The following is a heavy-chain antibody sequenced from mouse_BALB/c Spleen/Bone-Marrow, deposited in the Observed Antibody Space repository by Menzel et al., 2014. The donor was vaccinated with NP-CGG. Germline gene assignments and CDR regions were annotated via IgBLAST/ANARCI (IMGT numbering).Heavy chain of an antibody. CDR1: GYTFTSCV. CDR2: INPYNDDT. CDR3: ARSLYGYDWYFDV. J-gene: IGHJ1*01. V-gene: IGHV1-14*01. D-gene: IGHD2-2*01. Sequence: EVKLMESGPELVKPGASVKMSCKASGYTFTSCVMHWVKQKPGLGLEWIGYINPYNDDTEYNEKFKGKATLTSDKSSSTAYMELSSLTSEDSAVFYCARSLYGYDWYFDVWGAGTTVTVSS.